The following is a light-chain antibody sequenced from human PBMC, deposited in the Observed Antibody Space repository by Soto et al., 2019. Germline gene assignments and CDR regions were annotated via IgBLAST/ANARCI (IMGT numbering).Light chain of an antibody. CDR3: QQYRSPPLT. V-gene: IGKV3-20*01. J-gene: IGKJ4*01. CDR2: GTS. Sequence: EVVLTQSPGTLSLSPGESATLSCRAAQTIGSTYLAWYQQKGGQAPKLLIYGTSTRATGIPDRFSGSGSGTDFSLTISRLEPEDVAVYYCQQYRSPPLTFGGGTKVEI. CDR1: QTIGSTY.